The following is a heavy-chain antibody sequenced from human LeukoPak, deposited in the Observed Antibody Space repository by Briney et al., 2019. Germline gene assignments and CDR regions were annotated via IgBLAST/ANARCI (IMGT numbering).Heavy chain of an antibody. CDR3: AKGRDSYGYDYFDY. J-gene: IGHJ4*02. Sequence: PGGSLRLSCAASGFTFSSYGMHWVRQAPGKGLEWVAVISYDGSNKYYADSVKGRFTISRDNSKNTLYLQMNSLRAEDTAVYYCAKGRDSYGYDYFDYWGQGTLVTVSS. D-gene: IGHD5-18*01. CDR1: GFTFSSYG. V-gene: IGHV3-30*18. CDR2: ISYDGSNK.